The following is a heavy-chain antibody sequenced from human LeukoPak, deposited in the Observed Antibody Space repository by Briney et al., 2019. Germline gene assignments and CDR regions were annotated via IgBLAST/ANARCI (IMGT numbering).Heavy chain of an antibody. V-gene: IGHV5-51*01. CDR2: FYPGDSDT. CDR3: ARLKDIVVVVAASPAVSFDY. Sequence: GESLKISCKGSGYSFTSYWIGWVRQMPGKRLEWMGIFYPGDSDTRYSPSFQGQVTISADKSISTACLQWTSLKASDTAMYYCARLKDIVVVVAASPAVSFDYWGQGTLVTVSS. D-gene: IGHD2-15*01. J-gene: IGHJ4*02. CDR1: GYSFTSYW.